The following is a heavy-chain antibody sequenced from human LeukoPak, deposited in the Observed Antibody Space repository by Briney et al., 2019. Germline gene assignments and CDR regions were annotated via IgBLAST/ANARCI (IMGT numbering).Heavy chain of an antibody. CDR2: ISYDGSNK. J-gene: IGHJ4*02. V-gene: IGHV3-30-3*01. CDR1: GFTFSSYA. CDR3: ARDGSRTGTAGIDY. Sequence: GRSLRLSCAASGFTFSSYAMHWVRQAPGKGLEWVAVISYDGSNKYYADPVKGRFTISRDNSKNTLYLQMNSLRAEDTAVYYCARDGSRTGTAGIDYWGQGTLVTVSS. D-gene: IGHD1-1*01.